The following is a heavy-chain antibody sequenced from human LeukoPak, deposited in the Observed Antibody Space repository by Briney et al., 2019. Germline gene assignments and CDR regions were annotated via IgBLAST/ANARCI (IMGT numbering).Heavy chain of an antibody. V-gene: IGHV1-8*01. CDR1: GYTFTSYD. J-gene: IGHJ4*02. D-gene: IGHD4-17*01. CDR3: AADPYGDYVLLDY. CDR2: MNPNSGNT. Sequence: ASVKVSCTASGYTFTSYDINWVRQATGQGLEWMGWMNPNSGNTGYAQKFQGRVTMTRNTSISTAYMELSSLRSEDTAVYYCAADPYGDYVLLDYWGQGTLVTVSS.